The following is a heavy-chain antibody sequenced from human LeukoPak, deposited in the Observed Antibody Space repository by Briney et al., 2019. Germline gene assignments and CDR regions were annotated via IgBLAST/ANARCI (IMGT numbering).Heavy chain of an antibody. J-gene: IGHJ4*02. CDR1: GFTFGSYA. CDR3: AKGGTFGGVIVFLFDS. D-gene: IGHD3-16*02. V-gene: IGHV3-23*01. CDR2: ISGGGGAT. Sequence: GGSLRLSCAASGFTFGSYAMNWVRLAPGKGLEWVSEISGGGGATDYADSVKGRFTISRDNSKDTLYLQMTSLRADDTAVYFCAKGGTFGGVIVFLFDSWGQGTLVTVSS.